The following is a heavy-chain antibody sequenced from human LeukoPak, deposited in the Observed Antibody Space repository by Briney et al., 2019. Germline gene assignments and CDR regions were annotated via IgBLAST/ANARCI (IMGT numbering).Heavy chain of an antibody. V-gene: IGHV3-66*01. J-gene: IGHJ4*02. CDR1: GFTVSSNY. CDR2: IYSGGST. CDR3: ARGPAASGYYDSRGRYGYFDY. Sequence: PGGSLRLSCAASGFTVSSNYMSWVRQAPGKGLEWVSVIYSGGSTYYADSVKGRFTISRDNSKNTLYLQMNSLRAEDTAVYYCARGPAASGYYDSRGRYGYFDYWGQGTLVTVSS. D-gene: IGHD3-22*01.